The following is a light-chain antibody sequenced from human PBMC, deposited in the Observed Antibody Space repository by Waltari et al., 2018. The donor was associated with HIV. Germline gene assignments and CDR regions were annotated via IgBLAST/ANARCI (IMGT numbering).Light chain of an antibody. Sequence: DIVMSQPPDSLVASPGGQAAINSISSRTVFYNFYFFAWYQQTRRTPTKVIIYRASTRALGVSDRFSGSGAGTNFSITISSLQAGDLAIYYCQQYFSLPFTFGGGTKVEIK. CDR3: QQYFSLPFT. V-gene: IGKV4-1*01. J-gene: IGKJ4*01. CDR2: RAS. CDR1: RTVFYNFYF.